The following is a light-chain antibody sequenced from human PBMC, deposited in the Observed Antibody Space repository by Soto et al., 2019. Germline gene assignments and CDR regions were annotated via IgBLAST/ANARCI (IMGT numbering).Light chain of an antibody. CDR1: QSVSSN. Sequence: EIVMTQSPVTLSVSPGDRATLSCRASQSVSSNLAWYQQKPGQTPKLLIYVAPTRAAAITARFSGSGSGTEFTLTISSLQSEDFAVYYCQQYNVWPLSFGGGTKVEFK. CDR2: VAP. V-gene: IGKV3-15*01. CDR3: QQYNVWPLS. J-gene: IGKJ4*01.